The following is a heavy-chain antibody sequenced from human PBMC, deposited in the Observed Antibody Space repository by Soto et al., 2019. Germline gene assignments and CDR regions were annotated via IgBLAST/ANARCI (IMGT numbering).Heavy chain of an antibody. J-gene: IGHJ4*02. V-gene: IGHV4-39*01. CDR2: IYYSGST. CDR3: ARFRIAAAGTSDY. D-gene: IGHD6-13*01. Sequence: PSETLSLTCTVSGDSISSSSYYWGWIRQPPGKGLEWIGSIYYSGSTYYNPSLKSRVTISVDTSKNQFSLKLSSVTAADTAVYYCARFRIAAAGTSDYWGQGTLVTVSS. CDR1: GDSISSSSYY.